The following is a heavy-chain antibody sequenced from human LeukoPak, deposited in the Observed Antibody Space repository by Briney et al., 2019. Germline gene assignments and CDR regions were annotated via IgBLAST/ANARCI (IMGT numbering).Heavy chain of an antibody. CDR3: ARRAGAAAGYYYYMDV. D-gene: IGHD6-13*01. CDR2: IYYSGST. Sequence: SETLSLTCTVSGGSISSSSYYWGWIRQPPGKGLEWIVSIYYSGSTYYNPSLKSRVTISVDTSKNQFSLKLSSVTAADTAVYYCARRAGAAAGYYYYMDVWGKGTTVTISS. CDR1: GGSISSSSYY. J-gene: IGHJ6*03. V-gene: IGHV4-39*01.